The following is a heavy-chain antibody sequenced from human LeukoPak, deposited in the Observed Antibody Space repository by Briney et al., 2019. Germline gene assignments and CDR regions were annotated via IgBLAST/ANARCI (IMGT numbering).Heavy chain of an antibody. CDR3: ARVPSDDYYDSSGYFDY. CDR1: GFTFSSYS. D-gene: IGHD3-22*01. Sequence: GGSLRLSCAASGFTFSSYSMNWVRQAPGKGLEWVSSISSSSSYIYYADSVKGRFTISRDNAKNSLYLQMNSLRAEDTAVYYCARVPSDDYYDSSGYFDYWGQGTLVTVSS. CDR2: ISSSSSYI. J-gene: IGHJ4*02. V-gene: IGHV3-21*01.